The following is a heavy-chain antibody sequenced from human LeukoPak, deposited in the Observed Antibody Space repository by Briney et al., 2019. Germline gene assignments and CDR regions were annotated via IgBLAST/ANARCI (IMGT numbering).Heavy chain of an antibody. CDR1: GYSFTSHW. CDR2: IYPGDSDT. J-gene: IGHJ4*02. CDR3: ASTRLDGPAATPGGFDY. V-gene: IGHV5-51*01. D-gene: IGHD2-2*01. Sequence: GESMKISCKASGYSFTSHWIGWVRQMPGKGLEWMGIIYPGDSDTKYSPSFQGQVTISADKSISTAYLQWSSLKASDTAMYYCASTRLDGPAATPGGFDYWGQGTLVTVSS.